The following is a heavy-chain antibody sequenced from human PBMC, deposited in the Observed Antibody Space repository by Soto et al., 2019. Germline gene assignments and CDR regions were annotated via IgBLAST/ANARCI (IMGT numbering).Heavy chain of an antibody. CDR3: AKTLWFGELSAFDI. V-gene: IGHV3-30*18. Sequence: GGSLRLSCAASGFTFSSYGMHWVGQAPGKGLEWVAVISYDGSNKYYADSVKGRFTISRDNSKNTLYLQMNSLRAEDTAVYYCAKTLWFGELSAFDIWGQGTMVTVS. J-gene: IGHJ3*02. CDR2: ISYDGSNK. CDR1: GFTFSSYG. D-gene: IGHD3-10*01.